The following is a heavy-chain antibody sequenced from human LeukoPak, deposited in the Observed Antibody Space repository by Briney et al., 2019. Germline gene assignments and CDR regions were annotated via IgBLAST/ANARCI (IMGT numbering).Heavy chain of an antibody. CDR1: GYTFTGYY. CDR3: ARALSHYDSSVGY. Sequence: ASVKVSCKASGYTFTGYYMHWVRQAPGQGLEWMGIINPSGGSTSYAQKFQGRVTMARDTSTSTVYMELSSLRSEDTAVYYCARALSHYDSSVGYWGQGTLVTVSS. CDR2: INPSGGST. D-gene: IGHD3-22*01. V-gene: IGHV1-46*01. J-gene: IGHJ4*02.